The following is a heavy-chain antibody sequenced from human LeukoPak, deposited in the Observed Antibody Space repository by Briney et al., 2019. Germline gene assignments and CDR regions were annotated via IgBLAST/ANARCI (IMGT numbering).Heavy chain of an antibody. V-gene: IGHV3-30*07. D-gene: IGHD4-17*01. CDR1: GFTFSNYG. CDR2: ISYGGTNQ. Sequence: GGSLRLSCAASGFTFSNYGMHWVRQAPGKGLEWLAFISYGGTNQYYADSVRGRFTISRDNAKDTLHLQMNSLRAEDTAVYYCASGSGDFGDPFDYWGQGTLVTVSS. J-gene: IGHJ4*02. CDR3: ASGSGDFGDPFDY.